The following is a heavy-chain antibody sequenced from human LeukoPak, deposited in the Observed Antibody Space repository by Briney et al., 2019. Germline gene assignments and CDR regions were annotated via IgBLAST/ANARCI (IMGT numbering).Heavy chain of an antibody. D-gene: IGHD4-17*01. V-gene: IGHV3-7*01. J-gene: IGHJ4*02. CDR3: ARADDYGDYVNYFDY. CDR1: GSTFSSYW. CDR2: IKQDGSEK. Sequence: GGSLRLSCAASGSTFSSYWMSWVRQAPGKGLEWVANIKQDGSEKYYVDSVKGRFTISRDNAKNSLYLQMSSLRAEDTAVYYCARADDYGDYVNYFDYWGQGTLVTVSS.